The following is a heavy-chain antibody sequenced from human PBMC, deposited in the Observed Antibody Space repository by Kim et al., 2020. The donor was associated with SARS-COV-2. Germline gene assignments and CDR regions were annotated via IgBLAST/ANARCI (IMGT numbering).Heavy chain of an antibody. CDR2: IGAYNWMS. CDR1: GYTFAAYG. Sequence: ASVKVSFKASGYTFAAYGISWVRQARGQGLQWMGGIGAYNWMSDYGQTFHDRITMTTDISSSTAYLEVRSLRSDDTAIYFCARGGRGDHFYNGMDVWGQGTAVIVSS. J-gene: IGHJ6*02. D-gene: IGHD2-21*02. V-gene: IGHV1-18*01. CDR3: ARGGRGDHFYNGMDV.